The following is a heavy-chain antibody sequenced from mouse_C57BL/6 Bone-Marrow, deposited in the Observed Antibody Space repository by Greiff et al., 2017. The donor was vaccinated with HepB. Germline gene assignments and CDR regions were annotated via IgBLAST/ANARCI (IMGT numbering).Heavy chain of an antibody. Sequence: EVQLVESGPGLVKPSQSLSLTCSVTGYSITSGYYWNWIRQFPGNKLEWMGYISYDGSNNYNPSLKNRISITRDTSKNQFFLKLNSVTTEDTATYYCARDDGYYSYWGQGTLVTVSA. CDR1: GYSITSGYY. J-gene: IGHJ3*01. V-gene: IGHV3-6*01. CDR2: ISYDGSN. CDR3: ARDDGYYSY. D-gene: IGHD2-3*01.